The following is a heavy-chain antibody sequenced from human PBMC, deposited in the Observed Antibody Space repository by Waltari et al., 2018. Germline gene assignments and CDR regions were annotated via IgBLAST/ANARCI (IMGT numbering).Heavy chain of an antibody. CDR2: INPNSGGT. CDR1: GYTFTGYY. J-gene: IGHJ3*02. V-gene: IGHV1-2*02. Sequence: QVQLVQSGAEVKKPGASVKVSCKASGYTFTGYYMHWVRQAPGQGLEWMGWINPNSGGTNYAQKFQGRVTMTRDTSISTAYMELSRLRSDDTAVYYCARALPLIAARPVRLAFDIWGQGTMVTVSS. D-gene: IGHD6-6*01. CDR3: ARALPLIAARPVRLAFDI.